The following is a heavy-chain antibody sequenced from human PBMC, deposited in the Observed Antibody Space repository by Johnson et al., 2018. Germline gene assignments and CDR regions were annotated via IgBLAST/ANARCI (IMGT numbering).Heavy chain of an antibody. CDR1: GFTFDDYA. J-gene: IGHJ1*01. D-gene: IGHD3-22*01. Sequence: QVQLVQSGGGVVQPGRSXRLSCAASGFTFDDYAMHWVRQAPGKGLEWVAVISYDGSNKYYADSVKGRFTISRDNSKNTLYLQMNSLRAEDTAVYYCARENYYDSSGYYSRYFQHWGQGTLVTVSS. CDR2: ISYDGSNK. V-gene: IGHV3-30-3*01. CDR3: ARENYYDSSGYYSRYFQH.